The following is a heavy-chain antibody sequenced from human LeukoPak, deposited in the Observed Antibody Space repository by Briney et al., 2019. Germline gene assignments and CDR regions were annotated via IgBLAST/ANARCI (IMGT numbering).Heavy chain of an antibody. CDR1: GGSISSYY. D-gene: IGHD3-3*01. J-gene: IGHJ4*02. Sequence: SETLSLTCTVSGGSISSYYWSWIRQPPGKGLEWIGYIYYSGSTNYNPSLKSRVTISVDTSKNQFSLKLSSVTAADTAVYYCARGPWRFSYWGQGTLVTVSS. V-gene: IGHV4-59*12. CDR2: IYYSGST. CDR3: ARGPWRFSY.